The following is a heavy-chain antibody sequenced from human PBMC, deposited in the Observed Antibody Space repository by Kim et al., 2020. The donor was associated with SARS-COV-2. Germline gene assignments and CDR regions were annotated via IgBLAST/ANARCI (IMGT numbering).Heavy chain of an antibody. CDR3: ASNPGDYYYYGMDV. V-gene: IGHV6-1*01. Sequence: ARSVKSRITINPDTSKNQFSLQLNSVTPEDTAVYYCASNPGDYYYYGMDVWGQGTTVTVSS. J-gene: IGHJ6*02.